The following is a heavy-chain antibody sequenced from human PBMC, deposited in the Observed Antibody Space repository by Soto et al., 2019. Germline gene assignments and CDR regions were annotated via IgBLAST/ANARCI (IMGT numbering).Heavy chain of an antibody. V-gene: IGHV4-30-2*01. CDR1: GGSISSGGYS. CDR2: IYHSGST. D-gene: IGHD6-13*01. Sequence: QLQLQESGSGLVKPSQTLSLTCAVSGGSISSGGYSWSWIRQPPGKGLEWIGYIYHSGSTYYNPSLKSRVTISVDRSKNQFSLKLSSVTAADTAVYYCACSREMYSSSWYPFDYWGQGTLVTVSS. CDR3: ACSREMYSSSWYPFDY. J-gene: IGHJ4*02.